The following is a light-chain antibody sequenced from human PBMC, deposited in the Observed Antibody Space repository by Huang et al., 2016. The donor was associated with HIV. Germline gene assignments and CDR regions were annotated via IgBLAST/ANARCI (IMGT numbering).Light chain of an antibody. J-gene: IGKJ1*01. CDR3: MQGTHWPGT. CDR1: QSLLSSDGDTF. Sequence: VVMTQAPLSLPVTLGQPASIFCKSSQSLLSSDGDTFLNWFQQRPGQSPRRLIYQVSIRDSGVPLRFSGGGSCTLFTLRINPVDAEDVAIYYCMQGTHWPGTFGPGTKMDI. V-gene: IGKV2-30*01. CDR2: QVS.